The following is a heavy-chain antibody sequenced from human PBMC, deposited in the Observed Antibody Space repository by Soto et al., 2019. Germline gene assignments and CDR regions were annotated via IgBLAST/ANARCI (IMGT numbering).Heavy chain of an antibody. CDR1: GFTFSSYA. D-gene: IGHD1-26*01. CDR2: ISGSGGST. J-gene: IGHJ4*02. Sequence: GGSLRLSCAASGFTFSSYAMSWVRQAPGKGLEWVSAISGSGGSTYYAGSVKGRFTISRDNSKNTLYLQMNSLRAEDTAVYYCANLIVGAESYFDYWGQGTLVTVSS. CDR3: ANLIVGAESYFDY. V-gene: IGHV3-23*01.